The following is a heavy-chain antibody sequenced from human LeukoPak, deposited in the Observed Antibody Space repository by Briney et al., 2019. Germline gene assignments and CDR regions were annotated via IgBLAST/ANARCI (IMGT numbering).Heavy chain of an antibody. CDR1: GGSISSYY. J-gene: IGHJ6*02. CDR3: ARDSDYYYGMDV. CDR2: IYYSGST. V-gene: IGHV4-59*01. Sequence: SETLSLTCTVSGGSISSYYWSWIRQPPGKGLEWIGYIYYSGSTNYNPSLKSRVTISVDTSKNQFSLELSSVTAADTAVYYCARDSDYYYGMDVWGQGTTVTVSS. D-gene: IGHD1-26*01.